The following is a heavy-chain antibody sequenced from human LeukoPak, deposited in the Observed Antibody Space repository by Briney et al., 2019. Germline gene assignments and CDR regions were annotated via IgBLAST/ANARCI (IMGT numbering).Heavy chain of an antibody. CDR2: VHLDGRT. V-gene: IGHV4-61*03. J-gene: IGHJ4*02. CDR3: AREGGFYRPLDY. Sequence: SETLSLTCTVSGGSVSSGSYYWSRIRHPPGKGLEWIGEVHLDGRTNYNPSLKSRLIMSVDLPENHISLKLTSVTAADTAVYYCAREGGFYRPLDYSGQGTLVTVSS. D-gene: IGHD3-3*01. CDR1: GGSVSSGSYY.